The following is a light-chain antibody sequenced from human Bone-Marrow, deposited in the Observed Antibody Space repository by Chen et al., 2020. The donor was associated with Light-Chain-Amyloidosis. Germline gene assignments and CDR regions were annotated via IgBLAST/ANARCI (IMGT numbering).Light chain of an antibody. CDR2: DVS. V-gene: IGLV2-14*03. Sequence: QSALTQPASVSGSPGQSITISCTGTSGDVGAYNYVSWYQQHPGKAPKLLIYDVSNRPSGVSNSFSGSKSGNTASLTISGLQAEDEADYYCNSYTTSDTYVFGTGTEVTVL. CDR1: SGDVGAYNY. CDR3: NSYTTSDTYV. J-gene: IGLJ1*01.